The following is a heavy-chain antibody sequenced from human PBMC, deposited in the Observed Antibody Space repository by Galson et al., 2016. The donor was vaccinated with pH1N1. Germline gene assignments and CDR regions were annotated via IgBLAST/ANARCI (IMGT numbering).Heavy chain of an antibody. J-gene: IGHJ4*02. D-gene: IGHD3-22*01. CDR1: GYTFTDKY. CDR3: ATSVEGSGSYYLDH. Sequence: SVKVSCKASGYTFTDKYLHWVRQAPGQGLEWMGRINPDSGDTRYTQKFQGRVTMTSDTSVTTAYMELTSVTYDDTAVYFCATSVEGSGSYYLDHWGQGTLVTVSS. CDR2: INPDSGDT. V-gene: IGHV1-2*06.